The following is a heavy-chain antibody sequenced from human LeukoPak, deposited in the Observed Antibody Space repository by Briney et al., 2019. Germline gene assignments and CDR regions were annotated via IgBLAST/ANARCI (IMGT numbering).Heavy chain of an antibody. CDR3: ARDTGDDYYDSSGK. CDR2: ISSSSSYI. CDR1: GFTLSSNS. Sequence: GGSLRLSCTVSGFTLSSNSMSWVRQAPGKGLEWVSSISSSSSYIYYADSVKGRFTISRDNAKNSLYLQMNSLRAEDTAVYYCARDTGDDYYDSSGKWGQGTLVTVSS. V-gene: IGHV3-21*01. J-gene: IGHJ4*02. D-gene: IGHD3-22*01.